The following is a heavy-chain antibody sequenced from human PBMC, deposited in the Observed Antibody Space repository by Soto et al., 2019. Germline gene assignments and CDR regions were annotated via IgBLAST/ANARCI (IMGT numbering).Heavy chain of an antibody. CDR2: IYYSGST. Sequence: SETLSLTCTVSGGSISSYYWSWIRQPPGKGLEWIGYIYYSGSTYYNPSLKSRVTISVDTSKNQFSLKLSSVTAADTAVYYCARANTMARGVIIYYYYGMDVWGQGTTVTVSS. CDR3: ARANTMARGVIIYYYYGMDV. J-gene: IGHJ6*02. CDR1: GGSISSYY. D-gene: IGHD3-10*01. V-gene: IGHV4-59*04.